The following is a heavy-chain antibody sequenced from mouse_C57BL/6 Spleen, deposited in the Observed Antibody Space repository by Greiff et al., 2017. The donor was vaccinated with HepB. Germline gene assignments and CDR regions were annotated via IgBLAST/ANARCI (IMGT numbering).Heavy chain of an antibody. J-gene: IGHJ1*03. V-gene: IGHV1-4*01. CDR1: GYTFTSYT. Sequence: VQLQKSGAELARPGASVKMSCKASGYTFTSYTMHWVKQRPGQGLEWIGYINPSSGYTKYNQKFKDKATLTADKSSSTAYMQLSSLTSEDSAVYYCARGDYGSSRHWYFDVWGTGTTVTVSS. CDR2: INPSSGYT. D-gene: IGHD1-1*01. CDR3: ARGDYGSSRHWYFDV.